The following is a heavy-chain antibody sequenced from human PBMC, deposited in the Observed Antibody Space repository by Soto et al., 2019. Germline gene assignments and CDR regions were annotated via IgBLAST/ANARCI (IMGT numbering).Heavy chain of an antibody. CDR1: GYTFTSYY. D-gene: IGHD2-8*01. CDR2: INPKSGGT. Sequence: ASVKVSCKASGYTFTSYYMHWVRQAPGQGLEWLGRINPKSGGTSTAQKFQGWVTMTTDTSISTASMELTRLTSDDTAIYYCARGDSTDCSNGVCSFFYNHDMDVWGQGTTVTVSS. V-gene: IGHV1-2*04. J-gene: IGHJ6*02. CDR3: ARGDSTDCSNGVCSFFYNHDMDV.